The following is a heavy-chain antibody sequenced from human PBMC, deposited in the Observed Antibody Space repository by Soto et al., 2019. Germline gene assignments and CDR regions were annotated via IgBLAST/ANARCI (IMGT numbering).Heavy chain of an antibody. J-gene: IGHJ4*02. V-gene: IGHV3-23*01. CDR3: AKAGARMFTDFVY. Sequence: GGSLRLSCAASGFTFSDYAMTWVRQAPENGLEWVSAIVGNGGATSYADSVKGRFTISRDNSRNTLYLQMNSLRAEDTAIYYYAKAGARMFTDFVYCGQATLVTVSS. CDR1: GFTFSDYA. D-gene: IGHD2-15*01. CDR2: IVGNGGAT.